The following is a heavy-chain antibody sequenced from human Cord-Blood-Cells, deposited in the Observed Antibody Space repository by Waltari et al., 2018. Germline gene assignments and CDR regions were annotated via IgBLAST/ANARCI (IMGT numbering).Heavy chain of an antibody. CDR2: ISYDGSK. D-gene: IGHD2-21*01. J-gene: IGHJ4*02. V-gene: IGHV3-30*04. CDR1: GFTFSSYA. CDR3: ARRLGY. Sequence: QVQLVESGGGVVQPGRSLRLSCADYGFTFSSYAMHWVRQAPGKGLEWGVVISYDGSKYYADSVKGRFTISRDNSKNTLYLQMNSLRAEDTAVYYCARRLGYWGQGTLVTVSS.